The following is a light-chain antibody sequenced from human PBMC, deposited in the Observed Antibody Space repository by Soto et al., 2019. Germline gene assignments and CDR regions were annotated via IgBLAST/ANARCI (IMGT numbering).Light chain of an antibody. Sequence: QSALTQPASVSGSPGQSITISCTGTSSDVGSYNLVSWYQQHPGKAPKLMIYEVSKRPSGVSNRFSGSKSGNTASLTISGLQADDEADDYCSSYAGSSVVFGGGTKVTVL. J-gene: IGLJ2*01. CDR2: EVS. CDR3: SSYAGSSVV. CDR1: SSDVGSYNL. V-gene: IGLV2-23*02.